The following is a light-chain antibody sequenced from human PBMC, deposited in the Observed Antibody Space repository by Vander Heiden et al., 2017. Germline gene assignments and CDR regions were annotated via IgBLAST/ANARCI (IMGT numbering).Light chain of an antibody. CDR1: SSDVVGYNY. CDR3: SSYRSDSTLEV. CDR2: EVN. V-gene: IGLV2-14*01. J-gene: IGLJ3*02. Sequence: QSALTQPASVSGAPAQSITIFCTGTSSDVVGYNYVSWLQHPPDKAPKLINYEVNRPPAGVSSRFCGSKAGNAAFLTTARLQAEDEADYYCSSYRSDSTLEVFGGGTKLTVL.